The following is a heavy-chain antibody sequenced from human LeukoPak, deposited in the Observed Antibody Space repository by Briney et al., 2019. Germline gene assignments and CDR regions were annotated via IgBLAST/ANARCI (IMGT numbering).Heavy chain of an antibody. CDR3: ARDASALH. CDR2: INPDGSEK. J-gene: IGHJ4*02. V-gene: IGHV3-7*01. D-gene: IGHD6-19*01. Sequence: GGSLRLSCAASGLIFSKYWMTWVRQAPGKGLEWVASINPDGSEKYYLDSVKGRFSISRDNARNSVYLQMNSLRDDDTPVYYCARDASALHWGRGTLVTVSS. CDR1: GLIFSKYW.